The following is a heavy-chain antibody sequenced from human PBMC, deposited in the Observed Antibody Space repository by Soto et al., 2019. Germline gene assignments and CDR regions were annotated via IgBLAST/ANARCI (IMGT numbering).Heavy chain of an antibody. J-gene: IGHJ6*02. CDR2: IIPIFGTA. CDR3: AASICSSTSCYTNYYYYGMDV. Sequence: QVQLVQSGAEVKKPGSSVKVSCKASGGTFSSYAISWVRQAPGQGLEWMGGIIPIFGTANYAKKFQGRVTITADESTSTAYMELSSLRSEDTAVYYCAASICSSTSCYTNYYYYGMDVWGQGTTVTVSS. D-gene: IGHD2-2*02. V-gene: IGHV1-69*01. CDR1: GGTFSSYA.